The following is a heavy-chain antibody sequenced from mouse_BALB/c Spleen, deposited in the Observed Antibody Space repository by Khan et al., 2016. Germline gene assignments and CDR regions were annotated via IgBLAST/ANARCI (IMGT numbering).Heavy chain of an antibody. J-gene: IGHJ2*01. CDR2: ISYSGST. D-gene: IGHD1-1*01. Sequence: QLEESGPGLVKPSQSLSLTCTVTGYSITSDYAWNWIRQFPGNKLEWMGYISYSGSTSYNPSLKSRISITRDTSKNQFFLQLNSVTTEDTATYYCARSYYYGSSYYFDYWGQGTTLTVSS. CDR1: GYSITSDYA. V-gene: IGHV3-2*02. CDR3: ARSYYYGSSYYFDY.